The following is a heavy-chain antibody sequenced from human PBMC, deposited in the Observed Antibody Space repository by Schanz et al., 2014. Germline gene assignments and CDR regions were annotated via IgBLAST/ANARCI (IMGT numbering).Heavy chain of an antibody. Sequence: EVQLVESGGGLVKPGGSLRLSCATSGFTLNNAWMNWVRQAPGKGLEWVSAINTGVNTYYADSVRGRFTMSRDNSKNTVHLQMSSLRVEDTAVYYCARVDSSGYFFDNWGQGTRVTVSS. D-gene: IGHD3-22*01. V-gene: IGHV3-66*01. CDR2: INTGVNT. J-gene: IGHJ4*02. CDR3: ARVDSSGYFFDN. CDR1: GFTLNNAW.